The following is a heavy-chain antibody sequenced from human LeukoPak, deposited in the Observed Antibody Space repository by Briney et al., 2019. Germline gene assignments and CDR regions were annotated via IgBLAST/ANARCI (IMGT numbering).Heavy chain of an antibody. V-gene: IGHV3-7*03. Sequence: GGFLRLSCAASGFTFSNYWMSWVRQAPGKRLEWVANIKQDGGEKYYVDSVKGRFTISRDNAQNSLYLHMNSLRAEDTAVYYCARDKIVGATKNDYWGQGILVTVSS. CDR1: GFTFSNYW. D-gene: IGHD1-26*01. J-gene: IGHJ4*02. CDR3: ARDKIVGATKNDY. CDR2: IKQDGGEK.